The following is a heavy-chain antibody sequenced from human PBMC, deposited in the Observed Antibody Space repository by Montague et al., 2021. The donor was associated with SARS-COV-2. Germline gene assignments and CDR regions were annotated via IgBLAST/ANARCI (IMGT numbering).Heavy chain of an antibody. CDR3: VRDHYDILTGYYY. J-gene: IGHJ4*02. CDR1: GFTFSSYS. V-gene: IGHV3-21*01. D-gene: IGHD3-9*01. Sequence: SLRLSCAASGFTFSSYSMNWVRQAPGKGLEWVSSISSSSSYIYYADSVKGRFTISRDNAKNSLYLQMNSLRAEDTAVYYCVRDHYDILTGYYYWGQGTLVTVSS. CDR2: ISSSSSYI.